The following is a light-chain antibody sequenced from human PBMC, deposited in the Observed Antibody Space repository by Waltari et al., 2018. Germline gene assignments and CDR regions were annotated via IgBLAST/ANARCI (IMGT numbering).Light chain of an antibody. CDR1: QTVLYSSNNKNY. CDR3: QQYYTSPYT. CDR2: WAS. V-gene: IGKV4-1*01. Sequence: DIVMTQSPDSLAVSLGERATINCKSRQTVLYSSNNKNYLAWYQQKPGQPPNLVIYWASTRESGVPDRFSASGSGTDFNFTISSLQAEDVAVYYCQQYYTSPYTFAQGTKLEI. J-gene: IGKJ2*01.